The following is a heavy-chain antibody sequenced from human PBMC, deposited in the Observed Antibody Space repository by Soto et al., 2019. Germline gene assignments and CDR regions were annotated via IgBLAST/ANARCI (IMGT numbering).Heavy chain of an antibody. D-gene: IGHD3-10*01. J-gene: IGHJ5*02. CDR3: AHRPALYSGSGGDKTRHNWFDP. CDR1: GFSLSTSGVG. Sequence: QITLKESGPPLVKPTQTLTLTCTFSGFSLSTSGVGVGWIRQPPGKALEWLALIYWDDDKRYSPSLKSRLTITKHPPKNQVVLTKTNRDPVNTATYSCAHRPALYSGSGGDKTRHNWFDPGSQGTLVTVSS. CDR2: IYWDDDK. V-gene: IGHV2-5*02.